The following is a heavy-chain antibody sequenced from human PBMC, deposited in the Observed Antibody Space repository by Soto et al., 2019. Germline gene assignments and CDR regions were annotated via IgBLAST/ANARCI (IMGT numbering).Heavy chain of an antibody. CDR3: ARAVAVPADFDY. D-gene: IGHD6-19*01. Sequence: GASVKVSCKASGFTFTSSAVQWVRQARGQRLEWIGWIVVGSGNTNYAQKFQERVTITRDMSTSTAYMQLSSLRSEDTAVYYCARAVAVPADFDYWGQGTLVTVSS. J-gene: IGHJ4*02. V-gene: IGHV1-58*01. CDR1: GFTFTSSA. CDR2: IVVGSGNT.